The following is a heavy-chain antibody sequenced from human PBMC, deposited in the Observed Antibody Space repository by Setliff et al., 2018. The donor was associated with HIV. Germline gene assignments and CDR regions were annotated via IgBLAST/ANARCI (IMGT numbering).Heavy chain of an antibody. J-gene: IGHJ2*01. CDR1: GFTVSSNY. D-gene: IGHD5-18*01. V-gene: IGHV3-53*01. CDR3: ARVDTTMVQNWHLDL. Sequence: GGSLRLSCAASGFTVSSNYIRWVRQAPGKGLEWVSNLYSGGTTYYADSVKGRFTISRDNSKNTLYLQMNSLRAEDTAVYYCARVDTTMVQNWHLDLWGRGTLVTVSS. CDR2: LYSGGTT.